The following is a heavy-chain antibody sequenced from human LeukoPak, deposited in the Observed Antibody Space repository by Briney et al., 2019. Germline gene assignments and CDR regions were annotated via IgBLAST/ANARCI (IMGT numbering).Heavy chain of an antibody. CDR3: ARLYDGSAYHADHFDY. CDR1: GFTFNTYN. Sequence: GGSLRLSCAGSGFTFNTYNMNWVRQAPGKGLEWVSSISSSSSYIYHADSVKGRFTISRDNAKNSLYLQMNSLRAEDTAVYYCARLYDGSAYHADHFDYWGQGTLVTVSS. V-gene: IGHV3-21*01. CDR2: ISSSSSYI. D-gene: IGHD3-22*01. J-gene: IGHJ4*02.